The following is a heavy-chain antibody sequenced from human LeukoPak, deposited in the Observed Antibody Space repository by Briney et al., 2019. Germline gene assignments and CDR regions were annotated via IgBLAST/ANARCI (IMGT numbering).Heavy chain of an antibody. D-gene: IGHD1-26*01. V-gene: IGHV4-34*01. CDR3: ARMWAYNWFDP. CDR1: GGSITGYY. J-gene: IGHJ5*02. CDR2: INHSGST. Sequence: SETLSLTCSVSGGSITGYYWSWIRQPAGKGLEWIGEINHSGSTNYNPSLKSRVTISVDTSKNQFSLELSSVTAADTAVYYCARMWAYNWFDPWGQGTLVTVSS.